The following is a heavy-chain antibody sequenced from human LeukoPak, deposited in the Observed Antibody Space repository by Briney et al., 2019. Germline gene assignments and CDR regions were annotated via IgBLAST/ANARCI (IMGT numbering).Heavy chain of an antibody. CDR2: ISAYNGNT. CDR3: ARGRGGSGYDLRDAFDV. Sequence: ASVKVSCKASGCTFTSYGISWVRQAPGQGLEWMGWISAYNGNTNYAQKLQGRVTMTTDTSTSTDYMELRSLRTDDTDVYALARGRGGSGYDLRDAFDVWGQGTMVTVSS. CDR1: GCTFTSYG. V-gene: IGHV1-18*01. D-gene: IGHD5-12*01. J-gene: IGHJ3*01.